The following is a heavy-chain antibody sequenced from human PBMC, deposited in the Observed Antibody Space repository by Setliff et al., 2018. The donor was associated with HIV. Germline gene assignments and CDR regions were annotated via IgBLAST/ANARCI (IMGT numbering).Heavy chain of an antibody. CDR3: ARGLDSAKIHY. CDR2: SHNSGNT. D-gene: IGHD6-25*01. Sequence: SETLSLTCAVYGGTFSGHYWSWIRQPPGQGLDWIGESHNSGNTYYNPAFQSRVTITVDTSKNQFSLNLSSVTAADTSVYYCARGLDSAKIHYWGQGTLVTVSS. J-gene: IGHJ4*02. CDR1: GGTFSGHY. V-gene: IGHV4-34*01.